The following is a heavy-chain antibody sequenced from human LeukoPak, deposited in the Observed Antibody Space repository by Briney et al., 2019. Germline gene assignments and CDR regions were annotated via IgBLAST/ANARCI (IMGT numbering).Heavy chain of an antibody. CDR1: GFSFSTYS. Sequence: GGSLRLSCAASGFSFSTYSMNWVRQAPGKGLEWVSYISRSSSAIYYADSVKGRFTISRDNAKNSLYLQMNSLRAEDTAVYYCARPDYDILTGRDYRGQGTLVTVSS. CDR2: ISRSSSAI. V-gene: IGHV3-48*04. J-gene: IGHJ4*02. CDR3: ARPDYDILTGRDY. D-gene: IGHD3-9*01.